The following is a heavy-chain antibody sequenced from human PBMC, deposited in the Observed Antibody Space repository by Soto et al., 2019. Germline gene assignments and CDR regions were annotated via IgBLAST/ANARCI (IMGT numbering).Heavy chain of an antibody. Sequence: ASLKVSCTASGYTFTSYSMHCVRQSPGQRLEWMGWINAGNGNTKYSQKFQGRVTITRDTSASTAYMELSSLRSEDTAVYYCARDRKQWGGNWFGPWGQGTLVTVSS. CDR2: INAGNGNT. D-gene: IGHD6-19*01. V-gene: IGHV1-3*01. CDR1: GYTFTSYS. CDR3: ARDRKQWGGNWFGP. J-gene: IGHJ5*02.